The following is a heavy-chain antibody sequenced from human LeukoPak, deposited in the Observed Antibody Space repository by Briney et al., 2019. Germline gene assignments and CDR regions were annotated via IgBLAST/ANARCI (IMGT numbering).Heavy chain of an antibody. CDR3: AKDVGSLDDYVWGSYRYPRPFDY. CDR1: GFTFSSYA. Sequence: GGSLRLSCAASGFTFSSYAMSWVRQAPGKGLEWVSAISGSGGSTYYADSVKGRFTISRDNSKNTLYLQMNSLRAEDTAVYYCAKDVGSLDDYVWGSYRYPRPFDYWGQGTLVTVSS. J-gene: IGHJ4*02. CDR2: ISGSGGST. D-gene: IGHD3-16*02. V-gene: IGHV3-23*01.